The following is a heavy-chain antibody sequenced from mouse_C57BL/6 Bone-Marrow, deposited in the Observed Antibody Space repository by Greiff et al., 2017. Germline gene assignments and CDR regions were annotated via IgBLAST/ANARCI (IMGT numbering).Heavy chain of an antibody. Sequence: QVQLQQSGAELMKPGASVKLSCKATGYTFTGYWIEWVKQRPGHGLEWIGEILPGSGSTNYNEKFKGKATFTADTYSNTAYMQLSSLTTEDSAIYCCARRRGLNWVYFDYWGQGTTLTVSS. D-gene: IGHD4-1*01. V-gene: IGHV1-9*01. CDR3: ARRRGLNWVYFDY. CDR1: GYTFTGYW. J-gene: IGHJ2*01. CDR2: ILPGSGST.